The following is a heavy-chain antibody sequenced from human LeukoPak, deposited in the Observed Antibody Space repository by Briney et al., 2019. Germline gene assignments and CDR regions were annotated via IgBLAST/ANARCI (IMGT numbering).Heavy chain of an antibody. CDR2: IYYSGST. CDR1: GGSISSYY. CDR3: ARDFDIVATSSGAFDI. Sequence: SETLSLTCTVSGGSISSYYWSWIRQPPGKGLEWIGYIYYSGSTNYNPSLKSRVTISVDTSKNQFSLKLSSVTAADTAVYYCARDFDIVATSSGAFDIWGQGTMVTVSS. D-gene: IGHD5-12*01. J-gene: IGHJ3*02. V-gene: IGHV4-59*12.